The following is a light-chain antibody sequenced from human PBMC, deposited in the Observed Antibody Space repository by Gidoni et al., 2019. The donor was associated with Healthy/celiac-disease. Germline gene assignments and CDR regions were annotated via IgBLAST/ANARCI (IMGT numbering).Light chain of an antibody. CDR3: QQYGSSPWT. CDR2: GAS. CDR1: QSVSSSY. Sequence: EIVWTQSQGTLSLSPGERATLSCRASQSVSSSYLAWYQPKPGPAPRLPLYGASSRPTGIPDTFSGSGSATDFTLTISLLEPEDFAVYYCQQYGSSPWTFGQGTKVEIK. J-gene: IGKJ1*01. V-gene: IGKV3-20*01.